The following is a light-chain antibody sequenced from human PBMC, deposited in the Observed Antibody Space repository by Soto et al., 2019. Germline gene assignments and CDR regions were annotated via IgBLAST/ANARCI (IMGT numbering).Light chain of an antibody. J-gene: IGKJ1*01. CDR1: QSVSSSY. CDR2: GAS. CDR3: QKYGSSPWT. V-gene: IGKV3-20*01. Sequence: EIVLTQSPGTLSLSPGERATLSCRASQSVSSSYLAWYQQKPGQAPRPLIYGASSRAIGIPDRFSGSGSGKDFTLTISSLEPEDFAVYYCQKYGSSPWTFGQGTKVDIK.